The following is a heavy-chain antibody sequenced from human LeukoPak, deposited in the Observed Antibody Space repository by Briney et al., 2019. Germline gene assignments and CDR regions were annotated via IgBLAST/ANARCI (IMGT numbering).Heavy chain of an antibody. Sequence: GGSLRLSCAASGFTFSSYAMSWVRQAPGKGLEWVSAISGSGGSTYYADSVKGRFTISSDNSKNTLCLQMNSLRAEDTAVYYCARLAGGSSWYRWQDYYYYMDVWGKGTTVTVSS. J-gene: IGHJ6*03. CDR2: ISGSGGST. CDR3: ARLAGGSSWYRWQDYYYYMDV. D-gene: IGHD6-13*01. V-gene: IGHV3-23*01. CDR1: GFTFSSYA.